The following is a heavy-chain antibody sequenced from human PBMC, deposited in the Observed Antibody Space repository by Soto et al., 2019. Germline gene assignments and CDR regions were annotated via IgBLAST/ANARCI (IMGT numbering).Heavy chain of an antibody. D-gene: IGHD3-10*01. Sequence: GGSLRLSCAASGFTFSSYAMHWVRQAPGKGLEWVAVISYDGSNKYYADSVKGRFTISRDNSKNTLYLQMNSLRAEDTAVYYCARDFSESGSWGQGTLVTVSS. J-gene: IGHJ4*02. CDR1: GFTFSSYA. CDR3: ARDFSESGS. CDR2: ISYDGSNK. V-gene: IGHV3-30-3*01.